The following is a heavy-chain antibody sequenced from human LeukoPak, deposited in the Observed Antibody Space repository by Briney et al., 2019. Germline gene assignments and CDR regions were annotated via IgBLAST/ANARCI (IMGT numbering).Heavy chain of an antibody. V-gene: IGHV4-59*01. CDR1: GGSISSYY. D-gene: IGHD1-20*01. CDR2: IYYSGST. Sequence: SETLSLTCTVSGGSISSYYWSWIRQPPGKGLEWIGYIYYSGSTNYNPSLKSRVTISVDTSKNQFSLKLSSVTAADTAVYYCARVNWKGYYYYYMDVWGKGATVTIS. J-gene: IGHJ6*03. CDR3: ARVNWKGYYYYYMDV.